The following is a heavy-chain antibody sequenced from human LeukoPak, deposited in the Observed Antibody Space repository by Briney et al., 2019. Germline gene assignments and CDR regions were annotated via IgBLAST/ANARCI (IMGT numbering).Heavy chain of an antibody. D-gene: IGHD2-2*01. CDR1: GGSISSGDYY. V-gene: IGHV4-30-4*01. CDR3: ARVGGYCSSTSCRETSYYYYYMDV. Sequence: SETLSLTCTVSGGSISSGDYYWSWIRQPPGKGLEWIGYIYYSGSTYYNPSLKSRVTISVDRSKNQFSLKLSSVTAADTAVYYCARVGGYCSSTSCRETSYYYYYMDVWGKGTTVTVSS. J-gene: IGHJ6*03. CDR2: IYYSGST.